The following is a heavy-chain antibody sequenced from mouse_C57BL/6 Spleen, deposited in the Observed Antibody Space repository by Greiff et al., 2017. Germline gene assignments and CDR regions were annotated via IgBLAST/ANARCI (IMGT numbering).Heavy chain of an antibody. Sequence: VQLQQPGAELVKPGASVKVSCKASGYTFTSYWMHWVKQRPGQGLEWIGRIHPSDSDTNYNQKFKGKATLTVDKSSSTDYMQLSSLTSEDAAVYYCATPYGRGVFAYWGQGTLVTVSA. J-gene: IGHJ3*01. CDR1: GYTFTSYW. CDR2: IHPSDSDT. V-gene: IGHV1-74*01. D-gene: IGHD1-1*01. CDR3: ATPYGRGVFAY.